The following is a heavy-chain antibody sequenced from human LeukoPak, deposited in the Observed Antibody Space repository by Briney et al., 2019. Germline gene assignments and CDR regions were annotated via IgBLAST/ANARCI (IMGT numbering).Heavy chain of an antibody. Sequence: GGSLRLSCAASGFTYSNYWMNWVRQAPGKGLEWVANIKQDGNEIYYVDSVKGRFTISRDNAKNSLYLQMKSLRAEDTAVYYCVRAMDVWGQGTTVIVSS. V-gene: IGHV3-7*01. CDR2: IKQDGNEI. J-gene: IGHJ6*02. CDR1: GFTYSNYW. CDR3: VRAMDV.